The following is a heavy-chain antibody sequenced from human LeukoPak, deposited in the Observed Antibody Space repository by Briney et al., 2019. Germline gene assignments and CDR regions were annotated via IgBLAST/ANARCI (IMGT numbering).Heavy chain of an antibody. CDR1: GFTFTNYW. D-gene: IGHD5-12*01. V-gene: IGHV3-74*01. CDR2: INSDGSTT. J-gene: IGHJ3*02. CDR3: TTDLADIAAADDAFDI. Sequence: GGSLRLSCAASGFTFTNYWMHWVRQAPGKGLVWVSRINSDGSTTNYADSVKGRFTISRDNAKNSLYLQMNSLRAEDTAVYYCTTDLADIAAADDAFDIWGQGTMVIVSS.